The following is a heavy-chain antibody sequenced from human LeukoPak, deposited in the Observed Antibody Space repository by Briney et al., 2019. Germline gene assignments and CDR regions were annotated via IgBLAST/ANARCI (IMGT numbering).Heavy chain of an antibody. J-gene: IGHJ4*02. V-gene: IGHV3-23*01. Sequence: GGSLRLSCAASGFTFTSYSMSWVRQAPGKGLEWVSGTSDRGDYTYYADSVKGRFTISRDNSKNTLYLQMNSLRAEDTALYFCAKKAQYNGNYPLDYWGQGTLVTVSS. CDR1: GFTFTSYS. CDR2: TSDRGDYT. CDR3: AKKAQYNGNYPLDY. D-gene: IGHD1-26*01.